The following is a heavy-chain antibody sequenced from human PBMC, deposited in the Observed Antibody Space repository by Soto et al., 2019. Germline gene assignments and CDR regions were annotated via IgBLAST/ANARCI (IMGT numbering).Heavy chain of an antibody. J-gene: IGHJ4*02. D-gene: IGHD4-17*01. V-gene: IGHV4-61*01. CDR1: GGSVSDKTYY. CDR3: ARTTAVPNSLRSRYFFDY. Sequence: PSETLSLTCSVSGGSVSDKTYYWSWIRQPPGKILEWIGYVYYSGTTNYNPSLTRRVTISVDLSKNQFSLSLSSVTPADTALYYCARTTAVPNSLRSRYFFDYWGQGTLVTVSS. CDR2: VYYSGTT.